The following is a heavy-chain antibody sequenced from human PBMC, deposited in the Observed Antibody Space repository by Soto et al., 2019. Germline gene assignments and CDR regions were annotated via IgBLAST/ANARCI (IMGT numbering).Heavy chain of an antibody. CDR1: GYTFTSYG. D-gene: IGHD3-3*01. CDR2: ISAYNGNT. J-gene: IGHJ5*02. Sequence: ASVKVSCKASGYTFTSYGISWVRQAPGQGLEWMGWISAYNGNTNYAQKLQGRVTMTTDTSTSTAYMELRSLRSDDTAVYYCAKDTIFGVVIGENWFDPWGQGTLVTVS. CDR3: AKDTIFGVVIGENWFDP. V-gene: IGHV1-18*01.